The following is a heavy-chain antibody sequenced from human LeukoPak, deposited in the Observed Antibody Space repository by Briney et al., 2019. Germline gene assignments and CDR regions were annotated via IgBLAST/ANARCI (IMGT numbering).Heavy chain of an antibody. D-gene: IGHD6-13*01. Sequence: SQTLSLTCTVSGGSISSGSYYWSWIRQPAGKGLEWIGRIYTSGSTNYNPSLKSRVTISVDTSKNQFSLKLSSVTAADTAVYYCARENSSSWYGGRYHFDYWGQGTLVTVSS. CDR1: GGSISSGSYY. J-gene: IGHJ4*02. V-gene: IGHV4-61*02. CDR3: ARENSSSWYGGRYHFDY. CDR2: IYTSGST.